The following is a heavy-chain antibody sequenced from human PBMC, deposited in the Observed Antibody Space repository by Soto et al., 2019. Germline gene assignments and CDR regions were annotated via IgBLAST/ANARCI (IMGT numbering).Heavy chain of an antibody. CDR2: ISAYNGNT. J-gene: IGHJ6*02. V-gene: IGHV1-18*04. D-gene: IGHD3-10*01. CDR1: GYTFTSYG. Sequence: ASVKVSCKASGYTFTSYGISWVRQAPGQGLEWMGWISAYNGNTNYAQKLQGRVTMTTDTSTSTAYMELRSLRSDDTAVYYCARXLYRGRSYYYYYYGMDVWGQGTTVTVSS. CDR3: ARXLYRGRSYYYYYYGMDV.